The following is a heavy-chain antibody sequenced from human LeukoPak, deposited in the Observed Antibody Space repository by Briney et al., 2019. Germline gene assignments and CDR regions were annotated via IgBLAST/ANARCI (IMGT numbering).Heavy chain of an antibody. Sequence: GGSLRLSCAASGFTFSSYSMNWVRQAPGKGLEWVSSISSSSSYIYYADSVKGRFTISRDNAKNSLYLQMNSLRAEDTAVYYCATDDSSGYYPPFDYWGQGTLVTVSS. CDR2: ISSSSSYI. CDR3: ATDDSSGYYPPFDY. CDR1: GFTFSSYS. J-gene: IGHJ4*02. V-gene: IGHV3-21*01. D-gene: IGHD3-22*01.